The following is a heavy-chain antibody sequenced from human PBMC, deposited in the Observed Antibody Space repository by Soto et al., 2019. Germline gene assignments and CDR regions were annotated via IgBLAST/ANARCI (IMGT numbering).Heavy chain of an antibody. Sequence: GGSLRLSCAASGFIFSSYAMHWVRQAPGKGLEWVAVISYDVTKKYYTDSGKGRFTISRDNSKNTLYLQMNSLRAEDTAVYYCTREVPGITGSPGNFDYWGQGTLVTVSS. CDR3: TREVPGITGSPGNFDY. J-gene: IGHJ4*02. CDR1: GFIFSSYA. D-gene: IGHD1-20*01. CDR2: ISYDVTKK. V-gene: IGHV3-30-3*01.